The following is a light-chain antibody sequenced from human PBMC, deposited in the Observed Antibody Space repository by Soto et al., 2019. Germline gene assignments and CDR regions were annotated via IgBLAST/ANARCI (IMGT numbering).Light chain of an antibody. V-gene: IGLV2-11*01. CDR3: SSYTSSTNYV. CDR2: DVT. J-gene: IGLJ1*01. Sequence: LRQPRSVSVSPGQSVTISCTGTSSDVGGYNYVSWYQQNPGKAPKLMIHDVTKRPSGVPNRFSGSKSGNTASLTISGLQAEDEADYYCSSYTSSTNYVFGTGTKVTVL. CDR1: SSDVGGYNY.